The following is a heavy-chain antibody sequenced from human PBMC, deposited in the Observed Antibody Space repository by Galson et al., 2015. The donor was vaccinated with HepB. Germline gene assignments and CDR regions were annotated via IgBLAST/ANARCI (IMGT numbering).Heavy chain of an antibody. V-gene: IGHV3-66*01. CDR2: IYSGGST. D-gene: IGHD6-13*01. CDR3: AREVAAAGFFDY. Sequence: SLRLSCAASGFTVSSNYMSWVRQAPGKGLEWVSVIYSGGSTYYADSVKGRFTVSRDNSKNTLYLQMNSLRAEDPAVYYCAREVAAAGFFDYWGQGTLVTVSS. CDR1: GFTVSSNY. J-gene: IGHJ4*02.